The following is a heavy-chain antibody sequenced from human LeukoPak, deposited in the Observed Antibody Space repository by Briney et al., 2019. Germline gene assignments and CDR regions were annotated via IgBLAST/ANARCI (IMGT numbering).Heavy chain of an antibody. CDR1: GYTFADYY. J-gene: IGHJ5*02. Sequence: ASVKVSCKTSGYTFADYYMHWLRQAPGQGLEWMGIVDPSGGHTSYAQKFLGRVNMTRDTSTTTVYMELSSLRSEDMAVYYCARGYCSGGSCYGEWWFDPWGQGTLVTVSS. CDR3: ARGYCSGGSCYGEWWFDP. V-gene: IGHV1-46*01. D-gene: IGHD2-15*01. CDR2: VDPSGGHT.